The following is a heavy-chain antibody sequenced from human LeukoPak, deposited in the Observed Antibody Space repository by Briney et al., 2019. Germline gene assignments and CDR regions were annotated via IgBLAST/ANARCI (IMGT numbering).Heavy chain of an antibody. D-gene: IGHD3-22*01. Sequence: SETLSLTCAVYSGSFSGYYWSWIRQTPLKGLEWLGQVNDSGSANYNPSLRSRVTMSVDTSKNQFSMKLTSVTAADTAVYFCASSYYDTVGFSPFDYWGQGTLVTVSS. CDR1: SGSFSGYY. J-gene: IGHJ4*02. CDR2: VNDSGSA. V-gene: IGHV4-34*01. CDR3: ASSYYDTVGFSPFDY.